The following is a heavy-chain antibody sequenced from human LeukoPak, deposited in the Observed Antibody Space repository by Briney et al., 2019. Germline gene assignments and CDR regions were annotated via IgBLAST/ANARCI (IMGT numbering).Heavy chain of an antibody. CDR3: ARSMGYSYGYDWFDP. J-gene: IGHJ5*02. CDR1: GGTFISYA. CDR2: IIPIFGTA. Sequence: ASVKVSCKASGGTFISYAISRVRQAPGQGLEWMGGIIPIFGTANYAQKFQGRVTITTDESTSTAYMELSSLRSEDTALYYCARSMGYSYGYDWFDPWGQGTLVTVSS. V-gene: IGHV1-69*05. D-gene: IGHD5-18*01.